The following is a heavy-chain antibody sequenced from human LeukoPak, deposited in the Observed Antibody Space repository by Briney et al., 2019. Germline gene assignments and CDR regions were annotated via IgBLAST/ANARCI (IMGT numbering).Heavy chain of an antibody. J-gene: IGHJ6*03. V-gene: IGHV4-59*01. D-gene: IGHD5-18*01. CDR2: IYYSGST. CDR3: ARTTEGGYTYGYFYYYYMDV. CDR1: GGSISSYY. Sequence: SETLSLTCTVSGGSISSYYWSWIRQPPGKVLEWIGYIYYSGSTNYNPSLKSRVTISVDTSKNQFSLKLTSVTAADTAVYYCARTTEGGYTYGYFYYYYMDVWGKGTTVTISS.